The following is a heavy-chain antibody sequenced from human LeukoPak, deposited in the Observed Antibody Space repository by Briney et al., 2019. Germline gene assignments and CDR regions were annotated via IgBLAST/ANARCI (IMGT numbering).Heavy chain of an antibody. D-gene: IGHD5-12*01. CDR2: INHSGST. CDR1: GGSFSGYY. V-gene: IGHV4-34*01. J-gene: IGHJ4*02. Sequence: PSETLSLTCAVYGGSFSGYYWSWIRQPPGKGLEWIGEINHSGSTNYNPSLKSRVTISVDTSKNQFSLKLSSVTAADTAVYYCARGYSGYDPFDYWRQGTLVTVSS. CDR3: ARGYSGYDPFDY.